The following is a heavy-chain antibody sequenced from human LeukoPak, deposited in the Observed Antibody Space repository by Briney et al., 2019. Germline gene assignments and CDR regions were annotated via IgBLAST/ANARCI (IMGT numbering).Heavy chain of an antibody. D-gene: IGHD1-7*01. CDR3: ASGSWTGTTRGSI. CDR2: IIPIFGTA. J-gene: IGHJ3*02. V-gene: IGHV1-69*05. CDR1: GGTFSSYA. Sequence: SVKVSCKASGGTFSSYAISWVRQAPGQGLEWMGRIIPIFGTANYAQKFQGRVTITTDESTSTAYMELSSLRSEDTAVYYCASGSWTGTTRGSIWGQGTMVTVSS.